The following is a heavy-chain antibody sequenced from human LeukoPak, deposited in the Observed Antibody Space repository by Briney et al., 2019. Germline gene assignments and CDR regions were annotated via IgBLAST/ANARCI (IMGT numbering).Heavy chain of an antibody. CDR1: GYTFTSYG. V-gene: IGHV1-18*01. D-gene: IGHD2-15*01. Sequence: GASVKVSCKASGYTFTSYGISWVRQAPGQGLEWMGWISAYNGNTNYAQKLQGRVTMTTDTSTSTAYMELRSLRSDDTAVYYCARDGWLGYCSGGSCLVDYWGQGTLVTVSS. CDR2: ISAYNGNT. J-gene: IGHJ4*02. CDR3: ARDGWLGYCSGGSCLVDY.